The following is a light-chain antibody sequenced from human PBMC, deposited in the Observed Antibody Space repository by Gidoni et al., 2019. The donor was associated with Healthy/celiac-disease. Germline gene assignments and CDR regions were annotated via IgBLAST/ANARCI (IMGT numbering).Light chain of an antibody. Sequence: DIVLTQSTDPLAVSLGERATINCKSSQSVLYSSNNRNYLAWYQQKPGQPPKLLIYWASTRESGVPDRFSGSGSGTDFTLTISSLQAEDVAVYYCQQYYSTPYTFGQGTKLEIK. CDR2: WAS. J-gene: IGKJ2*01. CDR3: QQYYSTPYT. CDR1: QSVLYSSNNRNY. V-gene: IGKV4-1*01.